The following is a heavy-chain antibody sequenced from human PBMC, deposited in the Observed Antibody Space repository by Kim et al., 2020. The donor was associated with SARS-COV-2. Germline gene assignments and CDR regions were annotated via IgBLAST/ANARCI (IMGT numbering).Heavy chain of an antibody. CDR2: IKQDGSET. CDR3: ARDVEIRSSWSCYFDY. D-gene: IGHD6-13*01. CDR1: GFTFSSYW. Sequence: GGSLRLSCAASGFTFSSYWMSWVRQAPGKGLEWVANIKQDGSETYYVDSVKGRFTISRDNAKNSLYLQMNSLRAEDTAVYYCARDVEIRSSWSCYFDYWGQRTLFSVS. V-gene: IGHV3-7*05. J-gene: IGHJ4*02.